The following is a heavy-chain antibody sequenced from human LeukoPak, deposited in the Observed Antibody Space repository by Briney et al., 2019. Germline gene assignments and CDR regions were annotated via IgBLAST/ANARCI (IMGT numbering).Heavy chain of an antibody. Sequence: PGGSLRLSCAASGFTFSSYAMSWVRQAPGKGLEWVSVIGGSGGSTYYADSVKGRFTISRDNSKNTLYLQMSSLRAEDTAVYYCAKKKRELRGFDYWGQGTLDTVSS. V-gene: IGHV3-23*01. J-gene: IGHJ4*02. CDR2: IGGSGGST. CDR3: AKKKRELRGFDY. CDR1: GFTFSSYA. D-gene: IGHD1-7*01.